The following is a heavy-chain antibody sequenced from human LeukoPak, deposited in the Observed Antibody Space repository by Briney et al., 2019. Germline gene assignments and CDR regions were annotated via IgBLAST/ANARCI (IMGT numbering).Heavy chain of an antibody. CDR2: IYTSGST. Sequence: SQTLSLTCTVSGGSISSGSYYWSWLRQPAGKGLEWIGRIYTSGSTNYNPSLKSRVTISVDTSKNQFSLKLSSVTAAGTAVYYCARAPKRITMIVATYFDYWGQGTLVTVSS. J-gene: IGHJ4*02. D-gene: IGHD3-22*01. CDR1: GGSISSGSYY. V-gene: IGHV4-61*02. CDR3: ARAPKRITMIVATYFDY.